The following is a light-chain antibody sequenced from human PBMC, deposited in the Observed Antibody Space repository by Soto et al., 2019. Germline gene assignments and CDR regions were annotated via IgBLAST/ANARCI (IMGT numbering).Light chain of an antibody. CDR3: QHYNSYPWT. CDR1: QSISNW. V-gene: IGKV1-5*01. CDR2: DVS. J-gene: IGKJ1*01. Sequence: DIQMTQSPSTLSASVGDRVTITCRASQSISNWLAWYQQKPGKAPKLLIYDVSRLESGVPSRFSGSGSGTDFPLTISSLQPDDFATNYCQHYNSYPWTFDQGTKVEIK.